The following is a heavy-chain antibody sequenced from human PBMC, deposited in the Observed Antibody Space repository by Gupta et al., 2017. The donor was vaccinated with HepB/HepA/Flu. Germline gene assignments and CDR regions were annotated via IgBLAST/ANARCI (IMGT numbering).Heavy chain of an antibody. V-gene: IGHV4-31*03. D-gene: IGHD2-15*01. J-gene: IGHJ3*02. CDR2: IYYSGST. Sequence: QVQLQESGPGLVKPSQTLSLTCTVSGCSISSGGYDWSWIRQHPGKGLEWIGYIYYSGSTYYNPSLKSRVTISVDTSKNQFSLKLSSVTAADTAVYYCARVRKIVVVVAATGGAFDIWGQGTMVTVAS. CDR3: ARVRKIVVVVAATGGAFDI. CDR1: GCSISSGGYD.